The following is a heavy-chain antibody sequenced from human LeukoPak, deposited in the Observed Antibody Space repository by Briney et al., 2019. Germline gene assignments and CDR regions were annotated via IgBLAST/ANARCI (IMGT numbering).Heavy chain of an antibody. Sequence: PSETLSLTCTVSGGSISSGDYYWSWIRQPPGKGLEWIGYIYYSGSTYYNPSLKSRVTISVDTSKNQFSLKLSSVTAADTAVYYCARDGSVHYGSGSYYNFGWFDPWGQGTLVTVSS. CDR2: IYYSGST. J-gene: IGHJ5*02. V-gene: IGHV4-30-4*01. D-gene: IGHD3-10*01. CDR1: GGSISSGDYY. CDR3: ARDGSVHYGSGSYYNFGWFDP.